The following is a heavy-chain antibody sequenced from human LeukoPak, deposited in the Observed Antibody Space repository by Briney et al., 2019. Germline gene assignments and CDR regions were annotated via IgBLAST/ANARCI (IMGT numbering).Heavy chain of an antibody. Sequence: GGSLRLSCAASGFTFSSYAMSWVRQAPGKGLEWVSAISGSGGSTYYADSVKGRFTISRDNSKNTLYLQMNSLRAEDTAVYYCASGDYGGGGVDYWGQGTLVTVSS. D-gene: IGHD4-23*01. V-gene: IGHV3-23*01. J-gene: IGHJ4*02. CDR1: GFTFSSYA. CDR3: ASGDYGGGGVDY. CDR2: ISGSGGST.